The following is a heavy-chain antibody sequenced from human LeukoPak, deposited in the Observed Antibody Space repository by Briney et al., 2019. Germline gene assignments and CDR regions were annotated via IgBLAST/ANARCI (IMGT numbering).Heavy chain of an antibody. D-gene: IGHD6-19*01. CDR3: ARDLYSSGWYTARGDY. J-gene: IGHJ4*02. V-gene: IGHV3-7*01. CDR2: IKRDGSEK. Sequence: GGSLRLSCAASGFTFSSYWMSWVRQAPGKGLEWVANIKRDGSEKYYVDSVKGRFTISRDNAKNSLYLQMNSLRAEDTAVYCCARDLYSSGWYTARGDYWGQGTLVTVSS. CDR1: GFTFSSYW.